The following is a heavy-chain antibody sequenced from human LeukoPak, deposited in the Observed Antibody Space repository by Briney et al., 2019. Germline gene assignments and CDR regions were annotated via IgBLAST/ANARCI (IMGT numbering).Heavy chain of an antibody. CDR1: GYTFTSYA. Sequence: ASVKVSCKASGYTFTSYAMNWVRQAPGQGLEWMGWINTNTGNPTYAQGFTGRFVFSLDISVSTAYLQISSLKAEDTAVYYCARDELEYCSSTSCSYPDYWGQGTLVTVSS. J-gene: IGHJ4*02. V-gene: IGHV7-4-1*02. CDR2: INTNTGNP. CDR3: ARDELEYCSSTSCSYPDY. D-gene: IGHD2-2*01.